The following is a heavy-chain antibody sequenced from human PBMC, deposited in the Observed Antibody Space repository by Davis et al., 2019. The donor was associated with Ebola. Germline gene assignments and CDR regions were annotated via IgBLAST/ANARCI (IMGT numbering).Heavy chain of an antibody. CDR2: TYYNSKWNN. J-gene: IGHJ6*04. Sequence: HSQTLSLTRAISGDSVPSGGWNWIRQSPSRGFEWLGRTYYNSKWNNDYAVSVKSRITINPDTSKNQFSLQLNSVTPEDTALYYCARGWLRGGMDVWGEGTTVTVSS. V-gene: IGHV6-1*01. D-gene: IGHD5-18*01. CDR1: GDSVPSGG. CDR3: ARGWLRGGMDV.